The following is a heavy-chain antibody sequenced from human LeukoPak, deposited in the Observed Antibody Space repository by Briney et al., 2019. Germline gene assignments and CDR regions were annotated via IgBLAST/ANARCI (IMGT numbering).Heavy chain of an antibody. CDR1: GFTFSSYV. CDR2: ISGSGGST. D-gene: IGHD5-18*01. Sequence: GGSLRLSCAASGFTFSSYVMSWVRQAPGKGLEGVSAISGSGGSTYYADSVKGRFTISRDNSKNTLYLQMNSLRAEDTAVYYCAKWQGRGYSYGTDYWGQGTLVTVSS. J-gene: IGHJ4*02. CDR3: AKWQGRGYSYGTDY. V-gene: IGHV3-23*01.